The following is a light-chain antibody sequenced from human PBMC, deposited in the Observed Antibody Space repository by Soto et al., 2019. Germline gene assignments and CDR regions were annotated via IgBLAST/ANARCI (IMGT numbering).Light chain of an antibody. V-gene: IGKV3-15*01. CDR3: QQYNNWPPVT. J-gene: IGKJ3*01. Sequence: PVERVPLSCRASQSVSSSYLAWYQQKPGQAPRLLIYGASTRATCIPARFSGSGSGTEFTLTISSLQSEDFAVYFCQQYNNWPPVTFGPGTKVDIK. CDR1: QSVSSSY. CDR2: GAS.